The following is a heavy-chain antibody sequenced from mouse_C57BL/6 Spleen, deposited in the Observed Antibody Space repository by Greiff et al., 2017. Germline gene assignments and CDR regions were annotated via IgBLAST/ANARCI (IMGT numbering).Heavy chain of an antibody. Sequence: VQLQQSGAELAKPGASVKLSCKASGYTFTSYWMHWVKQRPGQGLEWIGYINPSSGYTTYNQTFKDKATLTADKSSSTAYMLLSSLSDEDSAVYYSANTVADYAIDYWGQGTTLTVSS. V-gene: IGHV1-7*01. CDR3: ANTVADYAIDY. D-gene: IGHD2-4*01. J-gene: IGHJ2*01. CDR1: GYTFTSYW. CDR2: INPSSGYT.